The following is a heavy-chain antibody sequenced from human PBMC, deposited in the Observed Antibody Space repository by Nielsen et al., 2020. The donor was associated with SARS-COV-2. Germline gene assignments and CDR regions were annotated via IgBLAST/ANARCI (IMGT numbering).Heavy chain of an antibody. CDR3: ASIDGDGYNLGY. J-gene: IGHJ4*02. D-gene: IGHD5-24*01. CDR1: GFTFSSYA. V-gene: IGHV3-30-3*01. Sequence: GGSLRLSCAASGFTFSSYAMHWVRQAPGKGLEWVAVISYDGSNKYYADSVKGRFTISRDNAKNSLYLQMNSLRAEDTALYHCASIDGDGYNLGYWGQGTLVTVSS. CDR2: ISYDGSNK.